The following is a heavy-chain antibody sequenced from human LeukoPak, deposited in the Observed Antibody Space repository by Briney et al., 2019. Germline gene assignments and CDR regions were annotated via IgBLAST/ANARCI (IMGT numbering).Heavy chain of an antibody. Sequence: GVSLQISCKGSGYTFTSFWIGWARQMPGKGLELVCIIYPGDSDSRYSPSFQGQVTISADKSISTAYLQWSSLKASDTAMYYCARPRDSSSSYYFDNWGQGTLVTVSS. D-gene: IGHD3-22*01. CDR2: IYPGDSDS. J-gene: IGHJ4*02. CDR1: GYTFTSFW. V-gene: IGHV5-51*01. CDR3: ARPRDSSSSYYFDN.